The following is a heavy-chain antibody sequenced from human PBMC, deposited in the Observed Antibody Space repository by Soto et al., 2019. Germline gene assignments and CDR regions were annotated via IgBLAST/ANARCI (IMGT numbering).Heavy chain of an antibody. J-gene: IGHJ5*02. D-gene: IGHD3-16*01. V-gene: IGHV1-8*01. CDR1: GYTSSDYD. CDR3: ARGRFRRTWFDP. CDR2: MNPYSGNT. Sequence: QVQLVQSGAEVKKPGASVKVSCKASGYTSSDYDINWVRQAAGQGLEWMGWMNPYSGNTGYAQKFQGRVIMTIDTSITTAYLELSSLTFEDTAIYYCARGRFRRTWFDPWGQGTLVTVSS.